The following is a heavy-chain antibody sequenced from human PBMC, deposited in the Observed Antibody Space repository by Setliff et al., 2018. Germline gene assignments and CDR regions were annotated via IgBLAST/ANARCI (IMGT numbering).Heavy chain of an antibody. CDR3: ASLNFDY. J-gene: IGHJ4*02. CDR2: IHHSGKT. V-gene: IGHV4-4*02. CDR1: GGSIRSSPW. Sequence: PSETLSLTCAVSGGSIRSSPWWSWVRQPPGKGLEWLGDIHHSGKTYYNPSLQSRLTMSIAKSKNHFSVNLRSGTAADTAVYYCASLNFDYWGQGMLVTVSS.